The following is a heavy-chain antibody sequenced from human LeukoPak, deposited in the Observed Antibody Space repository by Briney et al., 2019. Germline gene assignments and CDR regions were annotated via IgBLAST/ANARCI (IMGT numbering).Heavy chain of an antibody. Sequence: ASVKVSCEASGYTFTSYGISWVRQGPGQGLEWMGWISAYNGNTNYAQKLQGRVTMTTDTSTSTAYMELRSLRSDDTAVYYCARATVAATPPWFDPWGQGTLVTVSS. CDR2: ISAYNGNT. V-gene: IGHV1-18*01. CDR1: GYTFTSYG. D-gene: IGHD2-15*01. CDR3: ARATVAATPPWFDP. J-gene: IGHJ5*02.